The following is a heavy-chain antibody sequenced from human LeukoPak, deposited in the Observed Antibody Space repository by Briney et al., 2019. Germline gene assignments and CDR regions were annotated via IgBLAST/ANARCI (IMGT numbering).Heavy chain of an antibody. CDR1: GYTFTSYG. Sequence: SVMVSCKTSGYTFTSYGISWVRQAPGQGLEWMGGIIPIFGTANYAQKFQGRVTITTDESTSTAYMELSSLRSEDTAVYYCASLSSSWYASPFGYWGQGTLVTVSS. CDR3: ASLSSSWYASPFGY. CDR2: IIPIFGTA. D-gene: IGHD6-13*01. J-gene: IGHJ4*02. V-gene: IGHV1-69*05.